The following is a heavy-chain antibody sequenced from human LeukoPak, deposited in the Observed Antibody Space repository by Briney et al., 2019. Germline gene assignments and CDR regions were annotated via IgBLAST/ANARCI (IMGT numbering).Heavy chain of an antibody. Sequence: SETLSLTCTVSGGSISSYYWSWIRQPPGKRLEWIGYIYYSGSTDYNPSLKGRVTISVATSKTQFSLKLTSVTAADTAVYYCARLDSSGYYYFDYWGQGTLVTVSS. CDR2: IYYSGST. V-gene: IGHV4-59*08. CDR3: ARLDSSGYYYFDY. J-gene: IGHJ4*02. D-gene: IGHD6-19*01. CDR1: GGSISSYY.